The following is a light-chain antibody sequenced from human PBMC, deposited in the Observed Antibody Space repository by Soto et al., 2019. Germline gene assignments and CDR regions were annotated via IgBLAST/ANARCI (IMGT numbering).Light chain of an antibody. Sequence: DIQMTHSPCARAASVGGGGTITCRASQSIGPYLNWYQQKPGKAPRLLIYAASNLQSGVTSRFSGGGSGTDFTLTIDSLQPEDFATYYCQQTSNMLWPFGQGTKVDIK. CDR2: AAS. CDR3: QQTSNMLWP. V-gene: IGKV1-39*01. CDR1: QSIGPY. J-gene: IGKJ1*01.